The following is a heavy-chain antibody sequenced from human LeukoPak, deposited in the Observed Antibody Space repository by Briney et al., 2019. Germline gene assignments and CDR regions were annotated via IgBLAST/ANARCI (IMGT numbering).Heavy chain of an antibody. CDR2: IHPGDSDG. V-gene: IGHV5-51*01. D-gene: IGHD2-15*01. Sequence: GESLKISCKGSGYGFTTYWIGWVRQMPGKDLEWMGIIHPGDSDGRYSTTFQGLVTISADKSISTAYLQLSSLKASDTAMYYCARQTPGQYGMDVWGQGTTVTVSS. CDR3: ARQTPGQYGMDV. CDR1: GYGFTTYW. J-gene: IGHJ6*02.